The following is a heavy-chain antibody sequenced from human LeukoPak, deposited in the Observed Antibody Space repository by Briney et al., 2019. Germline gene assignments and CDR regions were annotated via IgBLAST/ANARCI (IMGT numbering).Heavy chain of an antibody. J-gene: IGHJ6*02. CDR2: ISYDGSNK. D-gene: IGHD4-17*01. CDR1: GFTFSSYG. Sequence: GGSLRLSCAASGFTFSSYGMHWVRQAPGKGLEWVAVISYDGSNKYYADSVKGRFTISRDNSKNTLYLQMNSLRAEDTAVYYCAKNGGVAYGDPEDYYYYYGMDVWGQGTTVTVSS. CDR3: AKNGGVAYGDPEDYYYYYGMDV. V-gene: IGHV3-30*18.